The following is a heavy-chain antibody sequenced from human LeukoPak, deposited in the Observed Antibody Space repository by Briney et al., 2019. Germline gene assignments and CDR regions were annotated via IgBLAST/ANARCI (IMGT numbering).Heavy chain of an antibody. D-gene: IGHD2-2*01. CDR1: GFTFSSYS. CDR3: ARDPCHGALDY. CDR2: ISSSSGYI. Sequence: NPGGSLRLSCAVSGFTFSSYSMNWVRQAPGKGLEWVSSISSSSGYIYYADSVKGRFTISRDNAKNSLYLQMNSLRAEDTAVYYCARDPCHGALDYWGQGALVTVSS. J-gene: IGHJ4*02. V-gene: IGHV3-21*04.